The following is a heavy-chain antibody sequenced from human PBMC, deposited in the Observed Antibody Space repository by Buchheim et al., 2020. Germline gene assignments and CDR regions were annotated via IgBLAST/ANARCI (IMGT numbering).Heavy chain of an antibody. CDR3: ARLQPSGDRSLGPWFDP. Sequence: QVQLQESGPGLVKPSETLSLTCTVSGGSISSYYWSWIRQPPGKGLEWIGYIYYSGSTNYNPSLKSRVTISVDTSKNPFTLKLSSVTAADTAVYYCARLQPSGDRSLGPWFDPWGQGTL. J-gene: IGHJ5*02. V-gene: IGHV4-59*01. CDR2: IYYSGST. D-gene: IGHD3-10*01. CDR1: GGSISSYY.